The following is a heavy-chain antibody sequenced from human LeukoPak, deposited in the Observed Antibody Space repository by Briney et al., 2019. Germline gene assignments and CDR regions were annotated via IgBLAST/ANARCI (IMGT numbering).Heavy chain of an antibody. CDR1: GFTFRSYA. V-gene: IGHV3-23*01. CDR2: ISGSGRDT. CDR3: AKDPNGDYIGTFEI. Sequence: GGSLRLSCEASGFTFRSYAMSWVRQAPGKGLEWVSSISGSGRDTQYAASVQGRFTISRDNSKNTLYLQMNSLRAEDTAVYYCAKDPNGDYIGTFEIWGHGTMVTVSS. D-gene: IGHD4-17*01. J-gene: IGHJ3*02.